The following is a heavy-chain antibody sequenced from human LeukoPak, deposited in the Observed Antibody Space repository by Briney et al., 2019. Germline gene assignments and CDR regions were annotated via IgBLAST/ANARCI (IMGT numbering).Heavy chain of an antibody. CDR2: ISGSGGST. Sequence: GGSLRLSCAASGFTFSSYAMSWVRQAPGKRLEWVSAISGSGGSTYYADSVKGRFTISRDNSKNTLYLQMNSLRAEDTAVYYCAKEGRYYDSSGYVKPGFDYWGQGTLVTVSS. CDR3: AKEGRYYDSSGYVKPGFDY. D-gene: IGHD3-22*01. V-gene: IGHV3-23*01. J-gene: IGHJ4*02. CDR1: GFTFSSYA.